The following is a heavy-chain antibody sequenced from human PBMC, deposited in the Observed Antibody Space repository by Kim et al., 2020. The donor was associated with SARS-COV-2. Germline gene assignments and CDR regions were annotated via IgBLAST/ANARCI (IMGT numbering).Heavy chain of an antibody. D-gene: IGHD6-13*01. CDR2: IYYSGST. CDR1: GGSISSYY. J-gene: IGHJ2*01. CDR3: ARDLGQQQVFSQNGYWYFVL. V-gene: IGHV4-59*13. Sequence: SETLSLTCTVSGGSISSYYWSWIRQPPGKGLEWIGYIYYSGSTNYNPSLKSRVTISVDTSKNQFSLMLSSVTAADTAVYYCARDLGQQQVFSQNGYWYFVLWGGGTLVTFSS.